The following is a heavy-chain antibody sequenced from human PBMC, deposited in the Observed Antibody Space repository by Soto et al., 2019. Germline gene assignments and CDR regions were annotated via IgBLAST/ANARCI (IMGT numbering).Heavy chain of an antibody. CDR1: GFTFSSYW. CDR3: ARYYEILTGYSAQPIDY. CDR2: IKQDGSEK. D-gene: IGHD3-9*01. J-gene: IGHJ4*02. Sequence: EVQLVESGGGLVQPGGSLRLSCAASGFTFSSYWMSWVRQAPGKGLEWVANIKQDGSEKYYVDSVKGRFTISRDNAKNSLYLQMNSLRAEDTAVYYCARYYEILTGYSAQPIDYWGQGTLVTVSS. V-gene: IGHV3-7*01.